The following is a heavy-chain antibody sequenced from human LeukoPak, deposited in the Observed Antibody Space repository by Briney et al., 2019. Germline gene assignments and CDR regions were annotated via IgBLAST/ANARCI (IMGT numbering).Heavy chain of an antibody. Sequence: GGSLRLSCAASGFTFSSYSMNWVRQPPGKGLEWVSSISSSSSYKYYADSVKGRFTISRDNAKNSLYLQMNSLRAEDTAVYYCARDPYYYDSSGPHGNYWGQGTLVTVSS. CDR2: ISSSSSYK. D-gene: IGHD3-22*01. CDR3: ARDPYYYDSSGPHGNY. CDR1: GFTFSSYS. V-gene: IGHV3-21*01. J-gene: IGHJ4*02.